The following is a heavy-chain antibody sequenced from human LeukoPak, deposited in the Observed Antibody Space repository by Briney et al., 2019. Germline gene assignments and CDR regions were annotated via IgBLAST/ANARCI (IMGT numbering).Heavy chain of an antibody. CDR3: ARCTGGDCGGAFDI. J-gene: IGHJ3*02. CDR1: GNTSTNYD. CDR2: MNPNTGNA. D-gene: IGHD2-21*02. V-gene: IGHV1-8*01. Sequence: GASVKVSCKTSGNTSTNYDINWLRQATGQGLEWMGWMNPNTGNADSAQKFQGRVTMTRNISISTAYMELSSLRFEDTAVYYCARCTGGDCGGAFDIWGQGTMVTVSS.